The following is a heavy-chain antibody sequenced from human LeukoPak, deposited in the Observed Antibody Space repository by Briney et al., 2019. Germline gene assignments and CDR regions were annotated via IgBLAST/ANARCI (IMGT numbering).Heavy chain of an antibody. V-gene: IGHV4-59*12. CDR1: GGSINNYY. CDR3: ARGRYYDILTGYYKYYFDY. D-gene: IGHD3-9*01. CDR2: SYQRGST. Sequence: SGTLSLTCTVSGGSINNYYWSWIRQPPGKGLEWIGWSYQRGSTSYNPSLKSRVTISVDTSKNQFSLKLSSVTAADTAVYYCARGRYYDILTGYYKYYFDYWGQGTLVTVSS. J-gene: IGHJ4*02.